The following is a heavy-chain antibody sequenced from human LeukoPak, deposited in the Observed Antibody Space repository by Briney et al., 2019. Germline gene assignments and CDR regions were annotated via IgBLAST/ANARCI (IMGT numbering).Heavy chain of an antibody. Sequence: PGGSLRLSCAASGFRFSGYGMHWVRQAPGKGLEWVAYIHSDGRSKYYADSVKGRFTISRDTSKNTLNLQMNSLRSGDSAVYYCGYFGSGSYDTPDTWGQGTLVTVSS. J-gene: IGHJ5*02. CDR1: GFRFSGYG. CDR2: IHSDGRSK. V-gene: IGHV3-30*02. D-gene: IGHD3-10*01. CDR3: GYFGSGSYDTPDT.